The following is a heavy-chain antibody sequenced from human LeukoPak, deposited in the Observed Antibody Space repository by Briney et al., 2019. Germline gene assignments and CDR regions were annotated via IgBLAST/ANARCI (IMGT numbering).Heavy chain of an antibody. CDR2: ISAYNGNT. Sequence: ASVKVSCKASGYTFTSYGISWVRQAPGQGLEWMGWISAYNGNTNYAQKLQGRATMTTGTSTSTAYMELRSLRSDDTAVYYCARVTQTDYDFDYWGQGTLVTVSS. J-gene: IGHJ4*02. CDR3: ARVTQTDYDFDY. D-gene: IGHD4-17*01. V-gene: IGHV1-18*01. CDR1: GYTFTSYG.